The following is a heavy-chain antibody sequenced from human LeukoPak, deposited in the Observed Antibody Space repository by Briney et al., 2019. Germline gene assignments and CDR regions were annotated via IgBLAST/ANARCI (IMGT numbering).Heavy chain of an antibody. Sequence: GGSLRLSCAASGFTFSSYAMSWVRQAPGKGLEWVSAISGSGGSTYYADSVKGRFTISRDNSKITLYLQMYSLRAEDTAVYYCAKDLSQQLVYYFDYWGQGTLVTVSS. CDR2: ISGSGGST. D-gene: IGHD6-13*01. J-gene: IGHJ4*02. CDR3: AKDLSQQLVYYFDY. V-gene: IGHV3-23*01. CDR1: GFTFSSYA.